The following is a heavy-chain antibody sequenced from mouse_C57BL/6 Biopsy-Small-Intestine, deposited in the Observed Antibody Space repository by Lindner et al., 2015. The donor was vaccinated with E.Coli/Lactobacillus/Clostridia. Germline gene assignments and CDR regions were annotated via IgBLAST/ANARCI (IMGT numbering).Heavy chain of an antibody. CDR2: IYPGDGDT. CDR1: GYAFSSYW. CDR3: ARGRYGSSYGYFDV. V-gene: IGHV1-80*01. J-gene: IGHJ1*03. D-gene: IGHD1-1*01. Sequence: VQLQESGAELVKPGASVKISCKASGYAFSSYWMNWVKQRPGKGLEWIGQIYPGDGDTNYNGKFKSKATLTADKSSSTAYMQLSSLTSEDSAVYFCARGRYGSSYGYFDVWGTGTTVTVSS.